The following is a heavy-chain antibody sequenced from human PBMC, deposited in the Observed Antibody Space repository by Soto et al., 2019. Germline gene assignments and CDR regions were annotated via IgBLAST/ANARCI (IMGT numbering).Heavy chain of an antibody. J-gene: IGHJ4*02. CDR1: GDTFTDYY. Sequence: QVQLMQSGAEVKKPGASVKVSCKASGDTFTDYYIHWVRQAPGQGLEWMGTVNPSGGHTTYAQHFLGRVTMTRDTSTSTLYMELTSLTSGDTAIDYCARGGHVVVVTAALDYWGQGTLVTVSS. V-gene: IGHV1-46*01. D-gene: IGHD2-21*02. CDR2: VNPSGGHT. CDR3: ARGGHVVVVTAALDY.